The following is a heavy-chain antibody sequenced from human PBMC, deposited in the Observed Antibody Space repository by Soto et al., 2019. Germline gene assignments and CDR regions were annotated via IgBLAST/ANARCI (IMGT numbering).Heavy chain of an antibody. CDR1: GGSISSGGYY. D-gene: IGHD2-2*01. V-gene: IGHV4-31*03. J-gene: IGHJ5*02. Sequence: SETLSLTCTVFGGSISSGGYYWSWIRQHPGKGLEWIGYIYYSGSTDYSPSLKSRVTISVDTSKNQFSLNLRSVTAADTAAYYCARVPDRWGQGTLVTVSS. CDR3: ARVPDR. CDR2: IYYSGST.